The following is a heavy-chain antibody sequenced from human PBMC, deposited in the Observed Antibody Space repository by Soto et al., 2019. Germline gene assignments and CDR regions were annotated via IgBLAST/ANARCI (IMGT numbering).Heavy chain of an antibody. CDR2: IYPGDSDT. D-gene: IGHD6-19*01. V-gene: IGHV5-51*01. CDR3: ARRIAVAGTETLDY. J-gene: IGHJ4*02. CDR1: GCSFTSYW. Sequence: GVCLRSAGKGSGCSFTSYWICWVRQMPGKGLEWMGIIYPGDSDTRYSPSFQGQVTISADKSISTAYLQWSSLKASDTAMYYCARRIAVAGTETLDYWGEGTLVTV.